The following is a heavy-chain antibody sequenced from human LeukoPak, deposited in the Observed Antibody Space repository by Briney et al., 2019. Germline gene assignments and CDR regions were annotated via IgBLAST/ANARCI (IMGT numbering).Heavy chain of an antibody. V-gene: IGHV4-38-2*02. CDR3: ARDGAKGYCSGGSCQPRFDP. D-gene: IGHD2-15*01. Sequence: KPSETLSLTCAVSGYSISSGYYWGWIRQPPGKGLEWIGEINHSGSTNYNPSLKSRVTISVDTSKNQFSLKLSSVTAADTAVYYCARDGAKGYCSGGSCQPRFDPWGQGTLVTVSS. CDR2: INHSGST. J-gene: IGHJ5*02. CDR1: GYSISSGYY.